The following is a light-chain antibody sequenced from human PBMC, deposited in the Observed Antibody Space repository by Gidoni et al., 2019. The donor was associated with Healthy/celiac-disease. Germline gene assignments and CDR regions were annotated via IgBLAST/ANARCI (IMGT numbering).Light chain of an antibody. V-gene: IGKV1-39*01. CDR2: AAS. CDR3: QQSYSTPPS. Sequence: DIQMTQSPSSLSASVGDRVTITCRASQSISSYLNWYQQKPGKAPKLLIYAASSLQSGVPSRFSGSGSVTDFTLTISSLQPEDFSTYDCQQSYSTPPSFXGXTKVEIK. J-gene: IGKJ4*01. CDR1: QSISSY.